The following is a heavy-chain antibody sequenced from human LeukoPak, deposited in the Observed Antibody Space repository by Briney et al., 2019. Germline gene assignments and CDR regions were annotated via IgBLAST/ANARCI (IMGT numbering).Heavy chain of an antibody. CDR3: ARDWIGGVQYFDY. CDR2: ISVYNGNT. Sequence: ASVKVSCKASGGTFSSYAISWVRQAPGQGLEWMGWISVYNGNTKYGQKLQGSVTVTTDTSTSTAYMELRSLRSDDTAVYYCARDWIGGVQYFDYWGQGTLVTVSS. J-gene: IGHJ4*02. CDR1: GGTFSSYA. D-gene: IGHD1-1*01. V-gene: IGHV1-18*01.